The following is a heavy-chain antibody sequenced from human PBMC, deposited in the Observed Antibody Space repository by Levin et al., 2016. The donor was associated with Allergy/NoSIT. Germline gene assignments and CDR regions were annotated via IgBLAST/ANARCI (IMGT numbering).Heavy chain of an antibody. CDR3: LLLAGIQLIWG. D-gene: IGHD5-18*01. J-gene: IGHJ4*02. V-gene: IGHV3-23*01. CDR1: GFTFSTYA. Sequence: GESLKISCAASGFTFSTYAVNWVRQAPGKGLEWVSTISGSGYSTYYADSVKGRFTISRDNSKNTLDLQMNSLRAEDTAVYYCLLLAGIQLIWGWGQGTPVTVSS. CDR2: ISGSGYST.